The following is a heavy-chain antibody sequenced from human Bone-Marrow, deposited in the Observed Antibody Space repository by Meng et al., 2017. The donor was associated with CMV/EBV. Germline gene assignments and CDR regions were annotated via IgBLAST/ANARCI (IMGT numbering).Heavy chain of an antibody. CDR3: TRRGEGSYCGGDCSLIFDY. D-gene: IGHD2-21*01. CDR1: GFPFSSYW. J-gene: IGHJ4*02. V-gene: IGHV3-7*01. CDR2: IKQDGSEK. Sequence: GESLKISCAASGFPFSSYWMSWVRQAPGKGLEWVANIKQDGSEKYYVDSGKGRFTISRDNAKNSLYLQMNSLRAEDTAVYYCTRRGEGSYCGGDCSLIFDYWGQGTLVTVSS.